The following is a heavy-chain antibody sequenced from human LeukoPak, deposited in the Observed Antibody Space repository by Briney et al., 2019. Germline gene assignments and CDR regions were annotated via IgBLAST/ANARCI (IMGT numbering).Heavy chain of an antibody. CDR1: GYTFTSYD. V-gene: IGHV1-8*01. CDR2: MNPNSGNT. CDR3: ARGRTGTTRYYYYYMDV. Sequence: ASVKVSCKASGYTFTSYDINWVRQATGQGLEWMGWMNPNSGNTGYAQKFQGRVTMTRNTSISTAYMELSSLRSEDTAVYYCARGRTGTTRYYYYYMDVWGKGTTVTVSS. D-gene: IGHD1-1*01. J-gene: IGHJ6*03.